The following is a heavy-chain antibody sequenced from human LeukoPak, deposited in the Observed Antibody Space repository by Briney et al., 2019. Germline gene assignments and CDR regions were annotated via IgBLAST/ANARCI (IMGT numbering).Heavy chain of an antibody. CDR2: ISYDGSDK. V-gene: IGHV3-30*19. CDR3: ARARPSMWIDY. CDR1: GFIFENYY. Sequence: GGSLRLSCEASGFIFENYYMHWVRQAPGKGLEWVAVISYDGSDKFYADSVKGRFTISRDSSKNTLYLQMNSLRPEDTAVYYCARARPSMWIDYWGQGTLVTVSS. D-gene: IGHD5-12*01. J-gene: IGHJ4*02.